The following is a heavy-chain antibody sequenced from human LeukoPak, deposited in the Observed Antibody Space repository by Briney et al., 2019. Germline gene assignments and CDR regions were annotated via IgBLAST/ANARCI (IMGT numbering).Heavy chain of an antibody. V-gene: IGHV1-2*02. J-gene: IGHJ5*02. CDR2: INPNSGGT. D-gene: IGHD2-2*01. CDR3: ARDGLLQVVPAAVDEGNWFDP. Sequence: APVKVSFKASGGTFSSYAISWVRQAPGQGLEWMGWINPNSGGTNYAQKFQGRVTMTRDTPISTAYMEPSRLRSDDTAVYYCARDGLLQVVPAAVDEGNWFDPWGQGTLVTVSS. CDR1: GGTFSSYA.